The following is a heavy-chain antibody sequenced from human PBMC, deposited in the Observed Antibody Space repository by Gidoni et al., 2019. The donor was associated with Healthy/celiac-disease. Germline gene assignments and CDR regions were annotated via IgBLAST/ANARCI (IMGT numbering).Heavy chain of an antibody. CDR1: GCTFSSYG. CDR3: AKDFARRYFDY. CDR2: ISYDGSNK. D-gene: IGHD2-21*01. V-gene: IGHV3-30*18. Sequence: QVQLVESGGGVVQPGRSLRLSCAAAGCTFSSYGMHWVRQAPGKGLEWLAVISYDGSNKYYADSVKGRFTISRDNSKNTLYLQMNSLRAEDTAVYYCAKDFARRYFDYWGQGTLVTVSS. J-gene: IGHJ4*02.